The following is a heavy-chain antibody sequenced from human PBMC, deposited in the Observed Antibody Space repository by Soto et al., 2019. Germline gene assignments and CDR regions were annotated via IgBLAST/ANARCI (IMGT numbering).Heavy chain of an antibody. CDR1: GFIFNFYD. CDR2: ISGSGGTT. D-gene: IGHD3-16*01. J-gene: IGHJ6*04. CDR3: AKRDILTGSMIPYSTDV. V-gene: IGHV3-23*01. Sequence: EVQLLESGGGLEQPGGSLRLSCAASGFIFNFYDMSWVRQAPGKGLEWVSAISGSGGTTYYADSVKGRFTTSRDNSKNTLYLQMNSLRAEDTAVYYCAKRDILTGSMIPYSTDVWGKGTTVTVSS.